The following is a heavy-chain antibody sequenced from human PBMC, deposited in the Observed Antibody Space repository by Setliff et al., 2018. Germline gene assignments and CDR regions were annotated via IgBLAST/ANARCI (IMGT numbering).Heavy chain of an antibody. CDR1: DGSSSSHY. CDR2: INHRGST. V-gene: IGHV4-34*01. J-gene: IGHJ4*02. CDR3: ARGRNIAARLLDS. Sequence: SETLSLTCTVSDGSSSSHYWTWIRQSPEKGLEWIGEINHRGSTNYNPSLKSRATISIETSKDQFSLKLISMSAADTAVYFCARGRNIAARLLDSWGQGALVTVSS. D-gene: IGHD6-6*01.